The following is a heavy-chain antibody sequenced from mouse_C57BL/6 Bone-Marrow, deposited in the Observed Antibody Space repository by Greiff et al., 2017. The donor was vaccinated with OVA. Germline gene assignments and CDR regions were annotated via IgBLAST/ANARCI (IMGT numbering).Heavy chain of an antibody. CDR1: GYTFTDYY. Sequence: EVQLQQSGPVLVKPGASVKMSCKASGYTFTDYYMNWVKQSHGKSLEWIGVINPYNGGTSYNQKFKGKATLTVDKSSSTAYMELNSLTSEDSAVYYCARSGYSNFQAWCAYWGQETLVTVSA. CDR3: ARSGYSNFQAWCAY. J-gene: IGHJ3*01. V-gene: IGHV1-19*01. D-gene: IGHD2-5*01. CDR2: INPYNGGT.